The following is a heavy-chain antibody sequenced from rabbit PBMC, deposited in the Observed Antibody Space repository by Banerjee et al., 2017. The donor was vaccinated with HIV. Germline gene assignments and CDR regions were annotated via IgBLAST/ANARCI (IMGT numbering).Heavy chain of an antibody. D-gene: IGHD4-2*01. J-gene: IGHJ4*01. CDR3: ARDLYAGGAGYGRYFNL. Sequence: QEQLEESGGDLVKPEGSLTLTCTASGFSFSSGYDMCWVRQAPGKGLEWIGCINTGSSGSTYYASWAKGRFTISKTSSTTVTLQMTSLTAADTATYFCARDLYAGGAGYGRYFNLWGPGTLVTVS. CDR2: INTGSSGST. CDR1: GFSFSSGYD. V-gene: IGHV1S45*01.